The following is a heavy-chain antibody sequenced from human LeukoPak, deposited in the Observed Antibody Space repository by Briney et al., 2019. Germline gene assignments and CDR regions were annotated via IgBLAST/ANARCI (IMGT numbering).Heavy chain of an antibody. Sequence: SETLSLTCAVYGGSFSGYYWSWIRQPPGKGLEWIGEINHSGSTNYNPSLKSRVTITVDTSKNQFSLKLSSVTAADTAVYYCARSESYYYYYMDVWGKGTTVTVSS. CDR3: ARSESYYYYYMDV. CDR1: GGSFSGYY. V-gene: IGHV4-34*01. J-gene: IGHJ6*03. CDR2: INHSGST.